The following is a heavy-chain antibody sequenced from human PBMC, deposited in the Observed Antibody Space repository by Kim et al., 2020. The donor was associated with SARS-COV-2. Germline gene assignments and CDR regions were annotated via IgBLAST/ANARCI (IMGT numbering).Heavy chain of an antibody. J-gene: IGHJ5*02. CDR1: GFTFSSYS. D-gene: IGHD2-2*01. CDR2: ISSSSSTI. CDR3: ARDRGCSSTSCFWGSDGFDP. Sequence: GGSLRLSCAASGFTFSSYSMNWVRQAPGKGLEWVSYISSSSSTIYYADSVKGRFTISRDNAKNSLYLQMNSLRDEDTAVYYCARDRGCSSTSCFWGSDGFDPWGQGTLVTVSS. V-gene: IGHV3-48*02.